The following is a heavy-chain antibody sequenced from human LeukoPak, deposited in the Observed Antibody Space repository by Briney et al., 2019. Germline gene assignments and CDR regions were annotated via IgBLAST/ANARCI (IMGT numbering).Heavy chain of an antibody. CDR1: GDSISSYF. D-gene: IGHD4/OR15-4a*01. V-gene: IGHV4-59*08. J-gene: IGHJ2*01. CDR3: ERRALNNWYFDV. CDR2: INYSGST. Sequence: NPSETLSLTCAVSGDSISSYFWSWMRQPPGKGLEWIAYINYSGSTNSNPSLKSRVTISVDTSKDEFSLRLGSVTAADTAVYYCERRALNNWYFDVWGRGTLVTVSS.